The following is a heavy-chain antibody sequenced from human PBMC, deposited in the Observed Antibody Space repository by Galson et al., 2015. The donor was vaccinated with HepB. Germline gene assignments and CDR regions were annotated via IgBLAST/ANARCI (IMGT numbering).Heavy chain of an antibody. D-gene: IGHD3-9*01. CDR2: IWYDGSSK. CDR1: GFTFSNYG. J-gene: IGHJ4*02. V-gene: IGHV3-33*08. Sequence: SLRLSCAASGFTFSNYGVSWVRQAPGKGLEWVAVIWYDGSSKYYSDSVKGRFTISRDNSKNTLYLQMNSLRAEDTAVYYCARELRYSSGYYFDYWGQGTLVTVSS. CDR3: ARELRYSSGYYFDY.